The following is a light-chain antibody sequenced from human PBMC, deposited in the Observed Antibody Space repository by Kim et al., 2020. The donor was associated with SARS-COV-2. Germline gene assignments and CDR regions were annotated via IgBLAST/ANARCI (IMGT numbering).Light chain of an antibody. CDR3: ETWDSNIQV. CDR2: VEGSGSY. V-gene: IGLV4-60*03. J-gene: IGLJ3*02. Sequence: SGKLPCNPRSGHSNYFIAWHQQQPGKAPRFLMKVEGSGSYNKGGGVPDRFSGSRSGADRYLIISNLHSEDEADYYCETWDSNIQVFGGGTQLTVL. CDR1: SGHSNYF.